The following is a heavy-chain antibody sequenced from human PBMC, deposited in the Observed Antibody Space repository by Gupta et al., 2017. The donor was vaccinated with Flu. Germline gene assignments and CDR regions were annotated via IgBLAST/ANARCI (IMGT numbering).Heavy chain of an antibody. CDR1: GGSINGYY. V-gene: IGHV4-59*01. CDR3: ARYDSDGYSLEY. D-gene: IGHD3-22*01. J-gene: IGHJ4*02. Sequence: QVQLQESGPGLVKPSETLSLTCTVSGGSINGYYCGWIRQPPGKGLEWIGYIYYSGRTKYNPSLKSRVAMSVDTPQNHFSLKMNSVTAADTAVYYCARYDSDGYSLEYWGQGTLVTVSS. CDR2: IYYSGRT.